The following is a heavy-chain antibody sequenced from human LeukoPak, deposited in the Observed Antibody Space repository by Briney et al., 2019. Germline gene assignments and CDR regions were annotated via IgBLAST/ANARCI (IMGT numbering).Heavy chain of an antibody. Sequence: SETLSLTCTVSGDSISTYYWSWIRQPPGKGLEWVGYIYYSGSTNYNPSLKSRVTMSVDTSKNQFSLKLSSVTAADTAVYYCARGPGWLQSTPFDYWGQGTLVTVSS. D-gene: IGHD5-24*01. V-gene: IGHV4-59*01. CDR2: IYYSGST. CDR1: GDSISTYY. J-gene: IGHJ4*02. CDR3: ARGPGWLQSTPFDY.